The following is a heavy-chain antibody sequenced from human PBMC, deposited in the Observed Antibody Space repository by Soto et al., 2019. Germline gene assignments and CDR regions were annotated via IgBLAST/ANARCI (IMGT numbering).Heavy chain of an antibody. CDR2: IIPMFGTT. D-gene: IGHD2-2*01. J-gene: IGHJ6*02. V-gene: IGHV1-69*01. Sequence: QVQLVQSGAEVKTPGSSVKVSCEASGGTFNSYSINWVRQAPGQGLEWMGGIIPMFGTTDYAQRFQGRVTFTADESTITASMEVTNSTYDYAAVYYCARAAVLTFSRFSDVDVWGQGTTVTVSS. CDR3: ARAAVLTFSRFSDVDV. CDR1: GGTFNSYS.